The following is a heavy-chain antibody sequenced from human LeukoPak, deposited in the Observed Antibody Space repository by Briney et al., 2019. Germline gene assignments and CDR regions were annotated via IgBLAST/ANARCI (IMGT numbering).Heavy chain of an antibody. CDR3: ARSSFPTTVVTPWDYYYYYMDV. J-gene: IGHJ6*03. CDR2: INHSGST. D-gene: IGHD4-23*01. V-gene: IGHV4-34*01. CDR1: GGSFSGYY. Sequence: SETLSPTCAVYGGSFSGYYWSWIRQPPGKGLEWIGEINHSGSTNYNPSLKSRVTISVDTSKNQFSLKLSSVTAADTAVYYCARSSFPTTVVTPWDYYYYYMDVWGKGTTVTVSS.